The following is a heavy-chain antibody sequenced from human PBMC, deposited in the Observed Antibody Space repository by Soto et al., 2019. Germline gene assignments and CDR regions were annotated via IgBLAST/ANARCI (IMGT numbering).Heavy chain of an antibody. CDR2: IYYSGST. CDR3: ARGQDARYFDY. V-gene: IGHV4-31*03. Sequence: TLSLTCTVSGGSIIRGGYYWIWIRQHPGKGLEWIGYIYYSGSTYYNPSLKSRVTISVDTSKNQFSLKLSSVTAADTAVYYCARGQDARYFDYWGQGTLVTVSS. CDR1: GGSIIRGGYY. J-gene: IGHJ4*02. D-gene: IGHD2-15*01.